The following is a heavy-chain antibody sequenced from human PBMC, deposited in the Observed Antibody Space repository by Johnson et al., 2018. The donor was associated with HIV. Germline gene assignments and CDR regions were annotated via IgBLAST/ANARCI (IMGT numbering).Heavy chain of an antibody. CDR2: IFSGGTT. D-gene: IGHD5-24*01. V-gene: IGHV3-66*01. J-gene: IGHJ3*02. CDR3: ARACRDGYTCDAFDI. Sequence: VQLVESGGGVVRPGGSLRLSCAASGLTFSDYYMSWVRQAPGKGLEWVSVIFSGGTTYYADSVKGRFPISRDNSKNTLYLQMNSLRAEDTAVYYCARACRDGYTCDAFDIWGQGTMVTVSS. CDR1: GLTFSDYY.